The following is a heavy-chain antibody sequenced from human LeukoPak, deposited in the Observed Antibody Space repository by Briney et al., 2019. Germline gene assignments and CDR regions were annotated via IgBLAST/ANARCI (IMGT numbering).Heavy chain of an antibody. D-gene: IGHD6-13*01. CDR2: IKEDGTEK. CDR1: GFTFSSSW. V-gene: IGHV3-7*03. CDR3: ARDQQLAYFDY. J-gene: IGHJ4*02. Sequence: GGSLRLSCAASGFTFSSSWMNWVRQSPGKGLEWVANIKEDGTEKYYVDSVKGRFTIFRDNAKNTLYLQMNSLRAEDTAVYYCARDQQLAYFDYWGQGTLVTVSS.